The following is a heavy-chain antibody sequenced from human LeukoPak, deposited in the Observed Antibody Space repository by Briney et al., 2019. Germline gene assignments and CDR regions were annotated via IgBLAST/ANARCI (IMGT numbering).Heavy chain of an antibody. CDR2: IYYTGSA. Sequence: SETLSLTCAVYGGSFSGYYWSWIRQPPGKGLEWIGNIYYTGSAYYSPSLKSRLTMSVDTSKNHFSLKLSSVSAADTAVYYCARQIYDSSGYYTFDFWGQGTLVTVSS. CDR3: ARQIYDSSGYYTFDF. J-gene: IGHJ4*02. D-gene: IGHD3-22*01. CDR1: GGSFSGYY. V-gene: IGHV4-34*01.